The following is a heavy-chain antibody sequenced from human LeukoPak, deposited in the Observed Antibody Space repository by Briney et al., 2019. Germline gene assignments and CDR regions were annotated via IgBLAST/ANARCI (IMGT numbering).Heavy chain of an antibody. CDR2: IKQDGSEK. Sequence: GGSLRLSCAASGFTFSNYWMSWVRQAPGKGLEWVANIKQDGSEKHYVDSVKGRFTISTDNAKNSMDLQMNSLRAEDTAVYYCARDLPSGWYYFDHWAREPWSPSPQ. J-gene: IGHJ4*02. CDR3: ARDLPSGWYYFDH. V-gene: IGHV3-7*01. D-gene: IGHD6-19*01. CDR1: GFTFSNYW.